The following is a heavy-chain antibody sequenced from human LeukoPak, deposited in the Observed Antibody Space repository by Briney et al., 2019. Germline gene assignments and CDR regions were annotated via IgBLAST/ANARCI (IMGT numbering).Heavy chain of an antibody. Sequence: GGSLRLSCAASGFTFNMYWMTWVRHAPGKGLESVAYINKDGSDKYYVDSVKGRFTVSRDNPKNSLYLQMNSLRAEDTAVYYCARDAGYGGNSDYWGQGTLVTVSS. CDR2: INKDGSDK. D-gene: IGHD4-23*01. CDR3: ARDAGYGGNSDY. J-gene: IGHJ4*02. CDR1: GFTFNMYW. V-gene: IGHV3-7*01.